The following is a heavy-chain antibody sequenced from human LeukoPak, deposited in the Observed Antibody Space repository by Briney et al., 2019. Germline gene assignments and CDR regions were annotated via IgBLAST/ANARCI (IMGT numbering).Heavy chain of an antibody. CDR3: ARGYPVYYDFWSGYYSYYYYYYMDV. D-gene: IGHD3-3*01. CDR2: MDPNSGNT. J-gene: IGHJ6*03. Sequence: ASVTVSCKASGYTFTSYDINWVRQATGQGLEWMGWMDPNSGNTGYAQKFQGRVTITRNTSISTAYMELSSLRSEDTAVYYCARGYPVYYDFWSGYYSYYYYYYMDVWGKGTTVTVSS. CDR1: GYTFTSYD. V-gene: IGHV1-8*03.